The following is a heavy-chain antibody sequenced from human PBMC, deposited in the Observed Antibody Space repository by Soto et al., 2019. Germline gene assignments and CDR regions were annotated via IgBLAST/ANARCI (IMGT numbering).Heavy chain of an antibody. V-gene: IGHV4-4*02. CDR3: ARVSASSMLRGVIIN. J-gene: IGHJ4*02. CDR1: GASISSDNW. Sequence: QVQLQASGPGLVKPSETLSLTCAVSGASISSDNWWGWFRQSPGEGLEWIGEVYHSGGANYNPSLNSRATLSVDTSNKFFFLTLASVTAAQTAMYFCARVSASSMLRGVIINWGQGTLVTVSS. D-gene: IGHD3-10*01. CDR2: VYHSGGA.